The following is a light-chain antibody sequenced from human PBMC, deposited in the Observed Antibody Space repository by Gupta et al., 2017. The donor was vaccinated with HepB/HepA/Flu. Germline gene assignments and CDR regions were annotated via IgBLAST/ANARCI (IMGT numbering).Light chain of an antibody. J-gene: IGLJ3*02. CDR3: ATWDDNLRAWV. Sequence: QSVLTQPPSASGTPGQPVTMSCSGSSSNIGSNKVYWYQQFPGTAPKLVIYKSYQRPSGVPDRISGSRSGTSGSLAISGLRSEDEADYYCATWDDNLRAWVFGGGTKLTVL. CDR1: SSNIGSNK. CDR2: KSY. V-gene: IGLV1-47*01.